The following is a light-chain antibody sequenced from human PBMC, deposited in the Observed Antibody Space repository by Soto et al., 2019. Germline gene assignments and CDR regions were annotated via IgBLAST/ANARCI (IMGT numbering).Light chain of an antibody. Sequence: DIQMTQSPSSLFASVGDRVTVTCRASQTINNSLNWYHKKPGKAPKLLIYGASSLQSGVPSRFSGGGYGTTFTLTINIVQPEDFGIYYCQQSHSSPRTFGQGTTV. V-gene: IGKV1-39*01. CDR1: QTINNS. CDR3: QQSHSSPRT. CDR2: GAS. J-gene: IGKJ1*01.